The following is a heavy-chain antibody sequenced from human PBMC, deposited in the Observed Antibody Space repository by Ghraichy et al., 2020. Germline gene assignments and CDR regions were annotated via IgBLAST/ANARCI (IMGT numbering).Heavy chain of an antibody. V-gene: IGHV3-9*01. CDR2: ISWNSGSI. J-gene: IGHJ4*02. CDR1: GFTFDDYA. D-gene: IGHD3-10*01. Sequence: SLNISCAASGFTFDDYAMHWVRQAPGKGLEWVSGISWNSGSIGYADSVKGRFTISRDNAKNSLYLQMNSLRAEDTALYYCAKDAHYLTSPRFDYWGQGTLVTVSS. CDR3: AKDAHYLTSPRFDY.